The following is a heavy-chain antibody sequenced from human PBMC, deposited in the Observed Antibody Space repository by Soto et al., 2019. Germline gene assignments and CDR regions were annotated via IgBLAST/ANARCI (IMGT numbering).Heavy chain of an antibody. CDR3: ARTGPYSSGDN. CDR1: GTSVFGANW. CDR2: IHSSGNT. J-gene: IGHJ4*02. Sequence: QVQLQESGPGLVNPLETLSLTCTVSGTSVFGANWWGWVRQPPGKGLEWIGEIHSSGNTDYSPSLKSRVTISVDMSKNEFSLKLTSVTAADTAVYYCARTGPYSSGDNWGQGTLVTASS. D-gene: IGHD3-22*01. V-gene: IGHV4-4*02.